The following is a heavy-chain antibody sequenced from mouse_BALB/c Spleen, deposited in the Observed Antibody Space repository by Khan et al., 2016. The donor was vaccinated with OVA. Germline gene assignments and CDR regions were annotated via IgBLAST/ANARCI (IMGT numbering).Heavy chain of an antibody. Sequence: EVQLQESGPGLVKPSQSLSLTCTVTGYSITSGYGWNWIRQFPGNKLEWMGYIRYSGSTNYNPSLKSRISITRDTSKNQFYLQLNSVTTEDTATSYCARTARIIYWGQGTTLTVSS. D-gene: IGHD1-2*01. V-gene: IGHV3-1*02. CDR3: ARTARIIY. CDR1: GYSITSGYG. CDR2: IRYSGST. J-gene: IGHJ2*01.